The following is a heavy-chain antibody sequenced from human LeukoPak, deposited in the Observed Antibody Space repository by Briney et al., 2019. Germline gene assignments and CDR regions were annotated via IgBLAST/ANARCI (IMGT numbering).Heavy chain of an antibody. J-gene: IGHJ5*02. CDR1: GYTFTSCD. D-gene: IGHD6-19*01. CDR3: ARRLPIAVAGRGLANWFDP. Sequence: ASVKVSCKASGYTFTSCDINWVRQATGQGLEWMGWMNPNSGNTGYAQKFQGRVTMTRNTSISTAYMELSSLRSEDTAVYYCARRLPIAVAGRGLANWFDPWGQGTLVTVSS. CDR2: MNPNSGNT. V-gene: IGHV1-8*01.